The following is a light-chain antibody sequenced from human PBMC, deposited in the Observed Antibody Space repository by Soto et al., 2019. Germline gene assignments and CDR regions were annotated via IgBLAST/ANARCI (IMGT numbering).Light chain of an antibody. V-gene: IGKV3-15*01. Sequence: EIVMTQSPVTLSVSPGERATLSCRASQSVTSNLAWYKQKPGQASRLLIYGASTRATGIPARFSGSGSGTEFTLTISNLQSEDFAIYYCQKFNDWPRTFGQGTKVDIK. J-gene: IGKJ1*01. CDR2: GAS. CDR3: QKFNDWPRT. CDR1: QSVTSN.